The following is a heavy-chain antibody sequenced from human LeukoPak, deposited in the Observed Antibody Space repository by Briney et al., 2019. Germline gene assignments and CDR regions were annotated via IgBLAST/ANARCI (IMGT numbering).Heavy chain of an antibody. CDR1: GFTFSSYW. Sequence: PGGSLRLSCAASGFTFSSYWMTWVRQAPGKGLEWVANIKQDGSEEYYVDSVKGRFTISRDNAKNSLYLQMNSLRAEDTAVYYCARDGLGSAFDHWGQGTLVTVSS. D-gene: IGHD3/OR15-3a*01. CDR3: ARDGLGSAFDH. J-gene: IGHJ4*02. CDR2: IKQDGSEE. V-gene: IGHV3-7*01.